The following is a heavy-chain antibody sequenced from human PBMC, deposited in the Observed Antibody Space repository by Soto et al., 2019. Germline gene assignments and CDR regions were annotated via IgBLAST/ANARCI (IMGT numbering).Heavy chain of an antibody. Sequence: ASVKVSCKASGYTFTSYGISWVRQAPGQGLEWMRWISAYNGNTNYAQKLQGRVTMTTDTSTSTAYMELRSLRSDDTAVYYCAREWDCSSTSCYPDYWAREPWSPSPQ. J-gene: IGHJ4*02. CDR2: ISAYNGNT. D-gene: IGHD2-2*01. V-gene: IGHV1-18*04. CDR3: AREWDCSSTSCYPDY. CDR1: GYTFTSYG.